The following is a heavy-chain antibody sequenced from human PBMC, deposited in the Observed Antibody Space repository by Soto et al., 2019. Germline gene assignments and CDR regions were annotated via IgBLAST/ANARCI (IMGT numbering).Heavy chain of an antibody. J-gene: IGHJ4*02. CDR1: GGSITSGGYY. Sequence: SETLSLTCTVSGGSITSGGYYWSWIRQHPGKGLEWLGYIYDSGSTFYNPSLKSRITLSVDTSKNQFSLKLSSVTVADTAVYFCARKQAGYFYGIDYWGQGTRVTVS. D-gene: IGHD3-10*01. CDR2: IYDSGST. CDR3: ARKQAGYFYGIDY. V-gene: IGHV4-31*03.